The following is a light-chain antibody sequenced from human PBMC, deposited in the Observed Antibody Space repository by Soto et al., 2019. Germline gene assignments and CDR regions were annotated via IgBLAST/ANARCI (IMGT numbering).Light chain of an antibody. J-gene: IGKJ1*01. CDR2: AAS. Sequence: DIQETQSPSSLSASVGDRVSITCRASQTISNYLNWYQQKPMKAPKLLIYAASSLQSGVSSRFSGSGSGTGFTLTITSLQPEDFATYYCQQTYSAPWTFGQGTKVDIK. V-gene: IGKV1-39*01. CDR3: QQTYSAPWT. CDR1: QTISNY.